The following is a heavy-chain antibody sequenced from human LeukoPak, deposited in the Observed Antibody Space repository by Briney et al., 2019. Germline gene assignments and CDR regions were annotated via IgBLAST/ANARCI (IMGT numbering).Heavy chain of an antibody. D-gene: IGHD3-10*01. Sequence: PSETLSLTCTVSGYSISSGYYWGWVRQPPGKGLEWIGNIYHSGSTYYNPSLKSRVTISVDTSKNQFSLKLSSLTAADTAVYYCARRSSLELLWFGEPQVFDYWGQGTLVTVSS. V-gene: IGHV4-38-2*02. J-gene: IGHJ4*02. CDR1: GYSISSGYY. CDR3: ARRSSLELLWFGEPQVFDY. CDR2: IYHSGST.